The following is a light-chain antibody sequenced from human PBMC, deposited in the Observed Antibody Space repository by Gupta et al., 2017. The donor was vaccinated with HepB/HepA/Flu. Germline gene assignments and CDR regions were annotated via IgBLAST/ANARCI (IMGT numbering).Light chain of an antibody. J-gene: IGLJ2*01. Sequence: SSELTQDPAVSVALGQTVRITCQGDSLRSYYASWYQQKPGQAPVLVTYGKNKRPSGIPDRFSGSSSGNTASLTITGAQAEDEADYYCNSRDSSGNHVVFGGGTKLTVL. CDR2: GKN. V-gene: IGLV3-19*01. CDR3: NSRDSSGNHVV. CDR1: SLRSYY.